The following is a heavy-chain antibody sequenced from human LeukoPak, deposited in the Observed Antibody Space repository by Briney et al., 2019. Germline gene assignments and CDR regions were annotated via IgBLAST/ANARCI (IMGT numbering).Heavy chain of an antibody. Sequence: ASVKVSCKASGYTFTSYYMHWVRQAPGQGLERMGIINPSGGSTSYAQKFQGRVTMIRDTSTSTVYMELSSLRSDDTAVYYCARIYYYGMDVWGQGTTVTVSS. CDR1: GYTFTSYY. CDR3: ARIYYYGMDV. J-gene: IGHJ6*02. CDR2: INPSGGST. V-gene: IGHV1-46*01.